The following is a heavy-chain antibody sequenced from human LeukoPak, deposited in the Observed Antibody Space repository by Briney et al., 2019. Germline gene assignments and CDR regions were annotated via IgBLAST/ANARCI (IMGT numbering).Heavy chain of an antibody. J-gene: IGHJ4*02. Sequence: SETLSLTCTVSGVSISSGNYWGWIRQPPGKGLEWIGSIYYSGSTYYNPSLKSRVTISVDTSKNQFSLKLSSVTAADTAVYYSATVDTASVDYWGQGTLVTVTS. CDR1: GVSISSGNY. D-gene: IGHD5-18*01. CDR2: IYYSGST. V-gene: IGHV4-38-2*02. CDR3: ATVDTASVDY.